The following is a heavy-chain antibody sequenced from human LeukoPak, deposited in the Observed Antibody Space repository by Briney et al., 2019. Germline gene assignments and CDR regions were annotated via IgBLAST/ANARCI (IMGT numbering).Heavy chain of an antibody. D-gene: IGHD3/OR15-3a*01. Sequence: SETLSLTCAVSGASISSHYWSWIRQPPGKGLEWIGYTSGSISDNPSLKSRVAVSVDPSQNQVSLSLTSVTAADTAVYYCARVLAIFGLDTSDFYMDVWGKGTTVTVSS. CDR2: TSGSI. J-gene: IGHJ6*03. CDR1: GASISSHY. V-gene: IGHV4-59*11. CDR3: ARVLAIFGLDTSDFYMDV.